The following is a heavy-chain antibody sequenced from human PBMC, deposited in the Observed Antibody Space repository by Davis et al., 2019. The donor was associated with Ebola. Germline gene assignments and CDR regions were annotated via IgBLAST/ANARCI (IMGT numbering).Heavy chain of an antibody. CDR3: ARVGPQEEGLDY. V-gene: IGHV3-66*01. CDR1: GFTFSSYG. CDR2: IHSGGDT. J-gene: IGHJ4*02. Sequence: GESLKISCAASGFTFSSYGMHWVRQAPGKGLEWVSVIHSGGDTKYADSVKGRFIISRDNTKNTLYLQMNSLRVDDTAVYYCARVGPQEEGLDYWGQGTLVTVSS.